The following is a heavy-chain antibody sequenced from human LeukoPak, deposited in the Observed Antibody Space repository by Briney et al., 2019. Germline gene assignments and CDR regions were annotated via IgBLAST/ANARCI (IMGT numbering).Heavy chain of an antibody. CDR3: ARDNRNYFDY. CDR1: GFTFSSYA. Sequence: GRSLRLSCAASGFTFSSYAMHWVRQAPGKGLEWVAVISYDGSNKYYADSVKGRFTISRDNSKNTLYLQMNSLRAEDTAVYYCARDNRNYFDYWGQGTLVIVSS. CDR2: ISYDGSNK. V-gene: IGHV3-30-3*01. J-gene: IGHJ4*02.